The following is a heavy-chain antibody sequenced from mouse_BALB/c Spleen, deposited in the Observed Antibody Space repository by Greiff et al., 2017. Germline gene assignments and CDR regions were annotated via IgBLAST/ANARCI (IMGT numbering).Heavy chain of an antibody. Sequence: EVQRVESGGDLVKPGGSLKLSCAASGFTFSSYGMSWVRQTPDKRLEWVATISSGGSYTYYPDSVKGRFTISRDNAKNTLYLQMSSLKSEDTAMYYCARQDYYGNYGFAYWGQGTLVTVSA. V-gene: IGHV5-6*01. CDR2: ISSGGSYT. J-gene: IGHJ3*01. D-gene: IGHD2-1*01. CDR1: GFTFSSYG. CDR3: ARQDYYGNYGFAY.